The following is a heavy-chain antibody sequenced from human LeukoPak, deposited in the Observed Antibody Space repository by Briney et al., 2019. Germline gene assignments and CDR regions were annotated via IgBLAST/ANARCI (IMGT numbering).Heavy chain of an antibody. J-gene: IGHJ5*02. Sequence: GGSLRLSCAASASGFTFSSYAMTWVRQAPGMGLEWVSTISGSGGSTYYADSVKGRFTISRDNSKNTLYLQMNSLRTEDTAVYYCAKNQSPWGQGTLVTVSS. CDR3: AKNQSP. D-gene: IGHD1-14*01. CDR2: ISGSGGST. CDR1: GFTFSSYA. V-gene: IGHV3-23*01.